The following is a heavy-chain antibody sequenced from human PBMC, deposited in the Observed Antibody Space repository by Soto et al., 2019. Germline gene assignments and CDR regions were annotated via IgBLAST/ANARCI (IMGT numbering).Heavy chain of an antibody. J-gene: IGHJ4*02. D-gene: IGHD6-13*01. V-gene: IGHV3-23*01. CDR1: GFTFSSYA. Sequence: EVQLLESGGGLVQPGGSLRLSCAACGFTFSSYAMSWVRQAPGKGLEWVSAISGSGGSTYYADSVKGRFTIAGASTKNTLDLQMNSLRAEETAVYYCAMAGGIATAGAFNYWGQGTLVTVSS. CDR2: ISGSGGST. CDR3: AMAGGIATAGAFNY.